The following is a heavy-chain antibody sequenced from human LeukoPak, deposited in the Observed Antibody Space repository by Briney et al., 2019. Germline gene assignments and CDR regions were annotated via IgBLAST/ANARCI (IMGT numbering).Heavy chain of an antibody. D-gene: IGHD3-10*01. Sequence: GTLYLTCTASGCPISSSPYYWGWMRQPPGKGLGSIGRMSYSVSNLYNASLKSRLTISVDTSMNQFSLKLSSLTAADTAVFYCARLSPYLGSGSSAFPDDFWGQGTLVTVSS. J-gene: IGHJ4*02. CDR1: GCPISSSPYY. CDR2: MSYSVSN. CDR3: ARLSPYLGSGSSAFPDDF. V-gene: IGHV4-39*01.